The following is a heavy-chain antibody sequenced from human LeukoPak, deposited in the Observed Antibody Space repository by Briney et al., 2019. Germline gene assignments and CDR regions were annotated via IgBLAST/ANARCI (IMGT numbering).Heavy chain of an antibody. D-gene: IGHD1-1*01. CDR1: GGSVSSPNFH. Sequence: SETLSLTCTVSGGSVSSPNFHWNWIRQPPGKGLELIGYIYYSGSPTYNPSLKSRVTISVDTSKNQFSLQLSSVTAADTAVYYCAGDVMSTALDAFDVWGQGTMVTVSS. V-gene: IGHV4-61*01. CDR3: AGDVMSTALDAFDV. CDR2: IYYSGSP. J-gene: IGHJ3*01.